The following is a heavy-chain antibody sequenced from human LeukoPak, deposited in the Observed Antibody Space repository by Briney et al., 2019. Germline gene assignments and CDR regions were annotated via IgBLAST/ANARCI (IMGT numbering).Heavy chain of an antibody. CDR1: GYTFTGYY. Sequence: ASVKVSCKASGYTFTGYYIHWVRQAPGQGLEWLGWSNPKSGDTNYAQNFQGRVTMTRDTSINTAYMELSSLRSDDTAVYYCARIKWAVVNDWGQGTLVTVSS. D-gene: IGHD5-12*01. CDR3: ARIKWAVVND. V-gene: IGHV1-2*02. J-gene: IGHJ4*02. CDR2: SNPKSGDT.